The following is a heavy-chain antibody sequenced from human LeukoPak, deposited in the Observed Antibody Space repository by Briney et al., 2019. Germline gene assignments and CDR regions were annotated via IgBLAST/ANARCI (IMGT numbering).Heavy chain of an antibody. CDR1: GGSISSYY. D-gene: IGHD3-22*01. CDR2: IYTSGST. Sequence: SETLSLTCTVSGGSISSYYWSWIRQPAGKGLEWIGRIYTSGSTNYNPSLKSRVTISVDKSKNQFSLELSSVTAADTAVYYCARVRYYDSSGYYYFDYWGQGTLVTVSS. J-gene: IGHJ4*02. V-gene: IGHV4-4*07. CDR3: ARVRYYDSSGYYYFDY.